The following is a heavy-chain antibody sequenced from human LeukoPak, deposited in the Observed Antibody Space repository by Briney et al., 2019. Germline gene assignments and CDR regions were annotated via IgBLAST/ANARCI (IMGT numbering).Heavy chain of an antibody. CDR2: IRNDGSDK. CDR3: AKDLYSIAAAGPFDY. CDR1: GFIFSSYG. Sequence: GGSLRLSRAASGFIFSSYGMHWVRQAPRKGLEWVAFIRNDGSDKYYADSVKGRFTISRDNSKNTLYLQMNSLRAEDTAVYYCAKDLYSIAAAGPFDYWGQGTLVTVSS. D-gene: IGHD6-13*01. V-gene: IGHV3-30*02. J-gene: IGHJ4*02.